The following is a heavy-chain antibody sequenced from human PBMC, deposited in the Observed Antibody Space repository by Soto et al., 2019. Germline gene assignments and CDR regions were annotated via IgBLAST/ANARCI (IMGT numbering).Heavy chain of an antibody. CDR3: ATYDSSDYYSGSPIGWFDP. CDR1: AGSISSGGYY. J-gene: IGHJ5*02. CDR2: IYYSGST. D-gene: IGHD3-22*01. V-gene: IGHV4-31*03. Sequence: QVQLQESGPGLVKPSQTLSLTCTVSAGSISSGGYYWSWIRQHPGKGLEWIGYIYYSGSTYYNPSLKSRVTISVDTSKNQFSLKLSSVTAADTAVYYCATYDSSDYYSGSPIGWFDPWGQGTLVTVSS.